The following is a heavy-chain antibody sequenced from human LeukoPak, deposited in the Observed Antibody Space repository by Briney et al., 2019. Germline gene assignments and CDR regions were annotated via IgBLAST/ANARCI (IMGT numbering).Heavy chain of an antibody. V-gene: IGHV1-18*01. CDR1: GGTFSSYA. CDR3: AREALRLGELSLGY. J-gene: IGHJ4*02. D-gene: IGHD3-16*02. CDR2: ISAYNGNT. Sequence: GASVKVSCKASGGTFSSYAISWVRQAPGQGLEWMGWISAYNGNTNYAQKLQGRVTMTTDTSTSTAYMELRSLRSDDTAVYYCAREALRLGELSLGYWGQGTLVTVSS.